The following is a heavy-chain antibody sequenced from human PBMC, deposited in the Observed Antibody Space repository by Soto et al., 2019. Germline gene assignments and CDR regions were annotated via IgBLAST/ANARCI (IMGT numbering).Heavy chain of an antibody. CDR1: GYTFTRSG. CDR2: ISSYNGDT. Sequence: ASVKVSCQASGYTFTRSGISWVRQAPGQGPEWMGWISSYNGDTNYAQTFQGRVTMTTDTSTSTAYMELRSLRSDDTAVHYCARLMRWLQFQTQGYYYYGMDVWGQGTTVTVSS. J-gene: IGHJ6*02. CDR3: ARLMRWLQFQTQGYYYYGMDV. D-gene: IGHD5-12*01. V-gene: IGHV1-18*01.